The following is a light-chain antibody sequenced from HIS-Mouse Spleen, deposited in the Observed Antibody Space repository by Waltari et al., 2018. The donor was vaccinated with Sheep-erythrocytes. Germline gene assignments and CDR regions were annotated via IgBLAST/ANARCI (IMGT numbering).Light chain of an antibody. CDR3: SSYAGSNNWV. Sequence: QSALTQPPSASGSPGQSVTIPCTGTSSDVGGYHYVSWYQKHPGKAPKPMIYEVSKRPSGVPDRFSGSKSGNTASLTVSGLQAEDEADYYCSSYAGSNNWVFGGGTKLTVL. CDR1: SSDVGGYHY. J-gene: IGLJ3*02. V-gene: IGLV2-8*01. CDR2: EVS.